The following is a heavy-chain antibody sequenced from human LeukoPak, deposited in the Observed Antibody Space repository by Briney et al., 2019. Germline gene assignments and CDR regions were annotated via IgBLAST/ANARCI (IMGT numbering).Heavy chain of an antibody. CDR3: AKGSVTYCSGDCYPIDY. V-gene: IGHV3-43D*03. CDR1: GFTFENYV. Sequence: GGSLRLSCAASGFTFENYVMHWVRQAPGKGLEWVSLVSWDGGSTFYADSVKGRFTISRDNSKNSLYLQMNSLRAEDTALYYCAKGSVTYCSGDCYPIDYWGQGTLVTVFS. CDR2: VSWDGGST. D-gene: IGHD2-21*02. J-gene: IGHJ4*02.